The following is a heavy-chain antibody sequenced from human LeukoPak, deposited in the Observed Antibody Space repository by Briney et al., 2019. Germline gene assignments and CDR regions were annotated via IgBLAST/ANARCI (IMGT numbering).Heavy chain of an antibody. J-gene: IGHJ6*03. D-gene: IGHD6-6*01. CDR2: INPNSGGT. Sequence: ASVKVSCKASGYTFTGYYMHWVRQASGQGLEWMGWINPNSGGTNYAQKFQCRVTMTRDTSISTAYMELSRLRSDDTAVYYCARNTASSSSKEGYYYYMDVWGKGTTVTVSS. V-gene: IGHV1-2*02. CDR3: ARNTASSSSKEGYYYYMDV. CDR1: GYTFTGYY.